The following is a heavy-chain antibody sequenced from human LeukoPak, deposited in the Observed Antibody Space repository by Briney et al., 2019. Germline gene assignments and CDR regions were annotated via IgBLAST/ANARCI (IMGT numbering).Heavy chain of an antibody. Sequence: PGGSLRLSCAASGFTFSGYYMSWVRQAPGKGLEWVANIKQDGSDKNYVDSVKGRFTISRDNAKNSLYLQMNSLRAEDTAVYYCARDSSGPSWGQGTMVTVSS. CDR2: IKQDGSDK. CDR3: ARDSSGPS. V-gene: IGHV3-7*01. CDR1: GFTFSGYY. J-gene: IGHJ4*02. D-gene: IGHD6-19*01.